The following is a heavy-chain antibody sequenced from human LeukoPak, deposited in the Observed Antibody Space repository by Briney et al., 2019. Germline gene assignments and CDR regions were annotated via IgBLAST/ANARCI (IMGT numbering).Heavy chain of an antibody. V-gene: IGHV3-74*03. Sequence: GGSLRLSCAASGFTFSVYYMFWVRQAPGKGLVWVSNISPDATNSKYADFVEGRFTISRDDAKNTLYLQLNSLRVEDAAVYYCATGYRSAYSWDSWGQGTLVTVSS. CDR1: GFTFSVYY. D-gene: IGHD5-12*01. CDR2: ISPDATNS. CDR3: ATGYRSAYSWDS. J-gene: IGHJ4*02.